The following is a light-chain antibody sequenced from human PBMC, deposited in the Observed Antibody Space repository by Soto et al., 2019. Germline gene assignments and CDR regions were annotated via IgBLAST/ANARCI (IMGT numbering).Light chain of an antibody. Sequence: DIVMTQSPDSLAVSLGERATINCKSSQSVFYSSNNNNFLAWYQQKPGQPPKLLIYWASTRKSGVPDRFSASGSGADFALSISSLQAEDVAISYCQEYYSNPPAFGGVTNVEIK. CDR3: QEYYSNPPA. CDR1: QSVFYSSNNNNF. CDR2: WAS. V-gene: IGKV4-1*01. J-gene: IGKJ4*01.